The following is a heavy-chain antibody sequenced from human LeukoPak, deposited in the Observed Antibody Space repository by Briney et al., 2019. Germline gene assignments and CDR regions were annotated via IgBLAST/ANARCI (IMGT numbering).Heavy chain of an antibody. CDR2: INHSGTT. Sequence: SEALSLTCAVSGGSLSGHYCNWIRQTPGKGLEWIGEINHSGTTNYNPSLKSRVAISVDTSKNQCSLRLTSVTAADTAVCYCARDPCSRSSCPLRYWGQGTQVTVSS. J-gene: IGHJ4*02. CDR1: GGSLSGHY. V-gene: IGHV4-34*01. D-gene: IGHD6-13*01. CDR3: ARDPCSRSSCPLRY.